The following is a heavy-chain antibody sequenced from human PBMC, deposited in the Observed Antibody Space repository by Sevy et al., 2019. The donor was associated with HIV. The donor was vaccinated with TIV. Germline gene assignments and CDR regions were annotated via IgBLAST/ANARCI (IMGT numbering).Heavy chain of an antibody. Sequence: GGSLRLSCAASGFTFSSYRMTWVRQAPGKGLEWVSCISSTSAYINYADSVKGRFTISRDSAKNLLYLQMDSLRAEDTAVYYCARAVLEISTWRSDYWGQGTLVTVSS. D-gene: IGHD1-1*01. J-gene: IGHJ4*02. CDR2: ISSTSAYI. CDR1: GFTFSSYR. V-gene: IGHV3-21*01. CDR3: ARAVLEISTWRSDY.